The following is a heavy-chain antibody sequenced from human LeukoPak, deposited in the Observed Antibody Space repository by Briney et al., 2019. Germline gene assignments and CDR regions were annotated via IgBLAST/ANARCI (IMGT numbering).Heavy chain of an antibody. J-gene: IGHJ4*02. Sequence: GGSLRLSCAASGFTFSSYSMNWVRQALGKGLEWVSSISSSSSYIYYADSVKGRFTISRDNAKNSLYLQMNSLRAEDTAVYYCARDLYYYDSSGDYWGQGTLVTVSS. D-gene: IGHD3-22*01. V-gene: IGHV3-21*01. CDR3: ARDLYYYDSSGDY. CDR1: GFTFSSYS. CDR2: ISSSSSYI.